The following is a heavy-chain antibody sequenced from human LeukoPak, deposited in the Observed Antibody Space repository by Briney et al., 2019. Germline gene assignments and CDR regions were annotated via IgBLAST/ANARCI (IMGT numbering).Heavy chain of an antibody. V-gene: IGHV3-23*01. Sequence: GGSLRLSCAASGFTFDDYGMSWVRQAPGKGLEWVSAISGSGGSTYYADSVKGRFTISRDNSNNMLYLQMSSLRAEDTAVYYCAKKAHYDAYAKYFDYWGQGTLVTVSS. CDR1: GFTFDDYG. CDR3: AKKAHYDAYAKYFDY. J-gene: IGHJ4*02. CDR2: ISGSGGST. D-gene: IGHD4-17*01.